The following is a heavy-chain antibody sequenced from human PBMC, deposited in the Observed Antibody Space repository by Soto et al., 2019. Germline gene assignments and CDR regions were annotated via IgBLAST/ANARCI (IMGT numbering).Heavy chain of an antibody. D-gene: IGHD2-8*01. CDR3: ARDQDPPVYTFDY. CDR2: IWYDGSNK. V-gene: IGHV3-33*01. Sequence: QVQLVESGGGVVQPGRSLRLSCAASGFTFSSYGMHWVRQAPGKGLEWVAVIWYDGSNKYYADSVKGRFTISRDNSKNTLYLQMNSLRAEDTAVYYCARDQDPPVYTFDYWGQGTLVTVSS. J-gene: IGHJ4*02. CDR1: GFTFSSYG.